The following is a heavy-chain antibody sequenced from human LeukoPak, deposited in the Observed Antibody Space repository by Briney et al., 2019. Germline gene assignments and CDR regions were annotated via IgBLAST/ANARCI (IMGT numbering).Heavy chain of an antibody. CDR2: IYTSGST. CDR1: GGSISSFY. D-gene: IGHD6-13*01. V-gene: IGHV4-4*07. J-gene: IGHJ6*03. CDR3: ARDSADSSSYPPYYYYMDV. Sequence: PSETLSLTCTVSGGSISSFYWSWIRQPAGKGLEWIGRIYTSGSTNYNPSLKSRVTMPVDTSKKQFSLKLSSVTAADTAVYYCARDSADSSSYPPYYYYMDVWGKGTTVTVSS.